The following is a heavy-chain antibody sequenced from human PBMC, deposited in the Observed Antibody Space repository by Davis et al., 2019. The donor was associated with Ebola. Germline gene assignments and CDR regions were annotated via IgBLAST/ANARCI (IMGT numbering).Heavy chain of an antibody. D-gene: IGHD6-6*01. CDR1: GGSISSSNW. V-gene: IGHV4-4*02. CDR3: ARVVRYSSSSPSWIDPCWFDP. CDR2: IYHSGST. Sequence: PSETLSLTCAVSGGSISSSNWWSWVRQPPGKGLEWIGEIYHSGSTNYNPSLKSRVTISVDTSKNQFSLKLSSVTAADTAVYYCARVVRYSSSSPSWIDPCWFDPWGQGTLVTVSS. J-gene: IGHJ5*02.